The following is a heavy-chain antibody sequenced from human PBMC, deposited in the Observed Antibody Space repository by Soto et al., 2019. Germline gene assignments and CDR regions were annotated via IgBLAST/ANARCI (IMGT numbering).Heavy chain of an antibody. CDR1: GGTFSSYA. J-gene: IGHJ1*01. V-gene: IGHV1-69*13. D-gene: IGHD6-19*01. Sequence: SVKVSCKASGGTFSSYAISWVRQAPGQGLEWMGGIIPIFGTANYAQKFQGRVTITADESTSTAYMELSSLRSEDTAVYYCARDNPIAVAGRGFEYCQHWGQGTLGTVSS. CDR3: ARDNPIAVAGRGFEYCQH. CDR2: IIPIFGTA.